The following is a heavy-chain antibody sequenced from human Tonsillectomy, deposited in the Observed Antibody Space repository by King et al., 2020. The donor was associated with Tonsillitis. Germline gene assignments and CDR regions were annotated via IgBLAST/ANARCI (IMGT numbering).Heavy chain of an antibody. CDR1: GLTVSSNY. CDR3: ARLYKYYYDSGRYPL. J-gene: IGHJ3*01. CDR2: IYNSGTT. V-gene: IGHV3-53*01. D-gene: IGHD3-22*01. Sequence: VQLVESGGGLIQPGGSLRLSCAASGLTVSSNYMSWVRQAPGKGLEWVSVIYNSGTTYYADSVKGRFTISRDNSENTLYLQMNSLRAEDTAVYYCARLYKYYYDSGRYPLWGQGTMVTVSS.